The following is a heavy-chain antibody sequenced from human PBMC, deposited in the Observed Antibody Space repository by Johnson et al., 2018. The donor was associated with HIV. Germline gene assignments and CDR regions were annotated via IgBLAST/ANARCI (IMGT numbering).Heavy chain of an antibody. CDR2: IQYDATNR. V-gene: IGHV3-30*02. CDR3: AKDFGSGWADAFDI. D-gene: IGHD6-19*01. J-gene: IGHJ3*02. CDR1: GFTLSSYG. Sequence: HVQLVESGGGVVQPGRSLRLSCAASGFTLSSYGIHWVRQAPGKGLEWVAFIQYDATNRYYVDSVKGRFTISRDNSKNTVYLQMNSLRTEDSALYYCAKDFGSGWADAFDIWGQGTGVTISS.